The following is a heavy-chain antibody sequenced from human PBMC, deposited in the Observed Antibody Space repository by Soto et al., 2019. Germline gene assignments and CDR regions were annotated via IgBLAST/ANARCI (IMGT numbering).Heavy chain of an antibody. J-gene: IGHJ6*02. CDR3: ARDGVGATYYYGMDV. CDR1: GYTFTGYY. CDR2: INPNSGGT. D-gene: IGHD1-26*01. Sequence: GASVKVSCKASGYTFTGYYIHWVRQAPGQGLEWMGWINPNSGGTNYAQKFQGWVTMTRDTSISTAYMELSRLRSDDTAVYYCARDGVGATYYYGMDVWGQGTTVTVSS. V-gene: IGHV1-2*04.